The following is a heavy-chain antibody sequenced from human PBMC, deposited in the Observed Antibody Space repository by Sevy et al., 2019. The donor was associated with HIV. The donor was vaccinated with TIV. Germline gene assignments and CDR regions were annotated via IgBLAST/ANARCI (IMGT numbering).Heavy chain of an antibody. Sequence: SETLSLTCTVSGGSVSSGNSYWSWIRQPPGKGLEWIGYISYIGSTNYNPSLKSRVTISVDTSKNQLSLRLSSLTAADTAIYYCVRGRIAAAGGYFDYWGQGTLVTVSS. CDR3: VRGRIAAAGGYFDY. CDR1: GGSVSSGNSY. D-gene: IGHD6-13*01. V-gene: IGHV4-61*01. J-gene: IGHJ4*02. CDR2: ISYIGST.